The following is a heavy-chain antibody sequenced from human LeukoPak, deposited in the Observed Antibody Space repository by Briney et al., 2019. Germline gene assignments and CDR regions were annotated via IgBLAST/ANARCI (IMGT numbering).Heavy chain of an antibody. CDR2: IIPIFGTA. V-gene: IGHV1-69*06. J-gene: IGHJ2*01. CDR1: GYTLTELS. D-gene: IGHD2/OR15-2a*01. CDR3: ANTLLQRVVNSMRYWYFDL. Sequence: PGASVKVSCKVSGYTLTELSMHWVRQAPGQGLEWMGRIIPIFGTANYAQKFQGRVTITADKSTSTAYMELSSLRSEDTAVYYCANTLLQRVVNSMRYWYFDLWGRGTLVTVSS.